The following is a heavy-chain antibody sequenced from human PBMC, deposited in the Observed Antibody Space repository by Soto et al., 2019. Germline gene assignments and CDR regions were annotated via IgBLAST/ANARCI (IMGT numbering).Heavy chain of an antibody. D-gene: IGHD1-26*01. J-gene: IGHJ4*02. Sequence: SETLSLTCAVYGGSFSGYYWSWIRQPPGKGLEWIGEINHSGSTNYNPSLKSRVTISVDASKNQFSLKLSSVTAADTAVYYCARAVVEVGATQDPYYFDYWGQGTLVTVSS. V-gene: IGHV4-34*01. CDR2: INHSGST. CDR3: ARAVVEVGATQDPYYFDY. CDR1: GGSFSGYY.